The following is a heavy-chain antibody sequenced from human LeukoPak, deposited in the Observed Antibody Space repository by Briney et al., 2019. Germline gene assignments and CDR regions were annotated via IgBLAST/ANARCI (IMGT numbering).Heavy chain of an antibody. CDR2: MSYDGSNK. J-gene: IGHJ4*02. CDR1: GFTFSSYG. CDR3: AKDMAYSSSLAEDY. V-gene: IGHV3-30*18. D-gene: IGHD6-6*01. Sequence: GGSLRLSCAASGFTFSSYGMHWVRQAPGKGLEWVAVMSYDGSNKYYADSVKGRFTISRDNSKNTLYLQMNSLRAEDTAVYYCAKDMAYSSSLAEDYWGQGTLVTVSS.